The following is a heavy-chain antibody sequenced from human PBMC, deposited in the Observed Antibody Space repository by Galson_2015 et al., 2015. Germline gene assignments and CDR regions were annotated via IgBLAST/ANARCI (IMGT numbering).Heavy chain of an antibody. J-gene: IGHJ4*02. Sequence: SLRLSCAASGFTFIDYYMSWIRQAPGEGLEWIANIRGSSSHIYYADPVKGRFTISRDNAKNSLYLQMSSLGAGDTAVYYCARGGWLFDFWGQGTLVSVSS. D-gene: IGHD3-22*01. CDR1: GFTFIDYY. V-gene: IGHV3-11*06. CDR2: IRGSSSHI. CDR3: ARGGWLFDF.